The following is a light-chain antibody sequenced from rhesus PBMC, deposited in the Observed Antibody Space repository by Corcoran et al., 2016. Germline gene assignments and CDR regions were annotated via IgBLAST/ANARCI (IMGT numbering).Light chain of an antibody. V-gene: IGLV2-23*01. J-gene: IGLJ1*01. Sequence: QAALTQPPSVSGSPGQSVTISCTGSNNDIGGYDYVSWYQQHPGKAPKLLIHDVIQRPPGVSGRFSGSKSASTASLTISALQPDDEATYFCCSNAATKNISFGFGTRHIVV. CDR2: DVI. CDR3: CSNAATKNIS. CDR1: NNDIGGYDY.